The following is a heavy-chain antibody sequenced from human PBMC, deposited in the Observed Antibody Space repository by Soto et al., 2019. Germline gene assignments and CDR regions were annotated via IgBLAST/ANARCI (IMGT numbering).Heavy chain of an antibody. J-gene: IGHJ4*02. V-gene: IGHV3-15*07. D-gene: IGHD5-18*01. CDR3: TRRRDWTAMDPLDY. Sequence: PGGSLRLSCAASGFTFSNAWMNWVRQAPGKGLEWVGRIKSKTDGGTTDYAAPVKGRFTISRDDSMNTTYLQMNKLKTEDTAVYYCTRRRDWTAMDPLDYWGQGTLVTVSS. CDR2: IKSKTDGGTT. CDR1: GFTFSNAW.